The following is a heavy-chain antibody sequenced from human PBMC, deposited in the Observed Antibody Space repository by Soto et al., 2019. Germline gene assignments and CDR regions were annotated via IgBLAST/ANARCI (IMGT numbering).Heavy chain of an antibody. V-gene: IGHV3-21*01. CDR3: ARVATTIFGVLNDY. CDR1: GFTFSSYS. D-gene: IGHD3-3*01. CDR2: ISSSSSYI. J-gene: IGHJ4*02. Sequence: GGSLRLSCAASGFTFSSYSMNWVRQAPGKGLEWVSSISSSSSYIYYADSVKGRFTISRDNAKNSLYLQMNSLRAEDTAVYYCARVATTIFGVLNDYWGQGTLVTVSS.